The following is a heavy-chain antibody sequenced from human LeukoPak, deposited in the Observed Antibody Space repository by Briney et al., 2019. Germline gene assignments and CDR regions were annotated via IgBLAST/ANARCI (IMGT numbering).Heavy chain of an antibody. CDR2: IKRKSDGGTT. CDR1: GFTFSNAW. J-gene: IGHJ4*02. CDR3: TTEEMATTSDYYFDY. D-gene: IGHD5-24*01. Sequence: GGSLRLSCAASGFTFSNAWMSWVRQAPGKGLEWVGRIKRKSDGGTTDYAAPVKGRFTLSRDDSKNTMYLQMNSLKTEDTAVYYCTTEEMATTSDYYFDYWGQGTLVTVSS. V-gene: IGHV3-15*01.